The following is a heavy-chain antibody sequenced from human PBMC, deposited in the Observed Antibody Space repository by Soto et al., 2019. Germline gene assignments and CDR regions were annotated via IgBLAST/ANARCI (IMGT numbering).Heavy chain of an antibody. CDR2: ISAYNGNT. J-gene: IGHJ4*02. V-gene: IGHV1-18*01. D-gene: IGHD3-22*01. Sequence: QVPLVQSGAEVKKPGASVKVSCKASGYTFTSYGISWVRQAPGQGLEWMGWISAYNGNTNYAQKLQGRVTMTTDTSTSTAYMELRSLRSDDTAVYYCARDYPFFPYEQPGFDYWGQGTLVTVSS. CDR1: GYTFTSYG. CDR3: ARDYPFFPYEQPGFDY.